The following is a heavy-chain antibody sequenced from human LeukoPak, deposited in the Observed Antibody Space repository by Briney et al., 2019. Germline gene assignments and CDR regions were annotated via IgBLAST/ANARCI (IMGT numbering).Heavy chain of an antibody. V-gene: IGHV1-69*05. CDR3: ARTLGIAAAGTLGV. J-gene: IGHJ4*02. Sequence: ASVKVSCKASGGTFSSYAISWVRQAPGQGLEWMGGIIPIFGTANYAQKFQGRVTITTDESTNTAYMELSSLRSEDTAVYYCARTLGIAAAGTLGVWGQGTLVTVSS. D-gene: IGHD6-13*01. CDR2: IIPIFGTA. CDR1: GGTFSSYA.